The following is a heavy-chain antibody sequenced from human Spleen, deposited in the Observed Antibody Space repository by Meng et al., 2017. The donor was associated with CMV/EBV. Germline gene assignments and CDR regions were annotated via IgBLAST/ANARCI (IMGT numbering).Heavy chain of an antibody. Sequence: QVQLQQGGAGLLKPSETLSLTCTVSGGSISSYYWSWIRQPAGKGLEWIGRIYTSGSTNYNPSLKSRVTMSVDTSKNQFSLKLSSVTAADTAVYYCARATITRRWGYNSYYFDYWGQGTLVTVSS. J-gene: IGHJ4*02. D-gene: IGHD5-24*01. V-gene: IGHV4-59*10. CDR1: GGSISSYY. CDR2: IYTSGST. CDR3: ARATITRRWGYNSYYFDY.